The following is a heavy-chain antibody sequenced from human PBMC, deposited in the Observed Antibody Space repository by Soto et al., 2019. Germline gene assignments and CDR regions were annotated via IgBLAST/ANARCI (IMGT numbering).Heavy chain of an antibody. CDR1: GFSFGSYS. Sequence: GGSLRLSCAASGFSFGSYSLSWVRQAPGKGLEWVSTISGSDGKTFYAYSVKGRFSISRDTSQSTLYVQMNSLRADDTAMYYCARWSYLDYWGQGTRVTVSS. CDR2: ISGSDGKT. CDR3: ARWSYLDY. J-gene: IGHJ4*02. D-gene: IGHD3-10*01. V-gene: IGHV3-23*01.